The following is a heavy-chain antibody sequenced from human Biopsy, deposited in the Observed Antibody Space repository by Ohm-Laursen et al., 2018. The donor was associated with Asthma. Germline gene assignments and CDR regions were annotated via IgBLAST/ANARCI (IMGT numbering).Heavy chain of an antibody. V-gene: IGHV4-39*01. CDR1: GGSMSSSSYY. J-gene: IGHJ4*02. Sequence: SETLSLTCTVSGGSMSSSSYYWGWIRQPPGKGLEWMGSISYTGSAYHNPSLKSRVTISVDTPKNHFSLKLISVTAADTAVYYCARHWDWGSFFDYWGQGTPVTVSS. CDR3: ARHWDWGSFFDY. D-gene: IGHD7-27*01. CDR2: ISYTGSA.